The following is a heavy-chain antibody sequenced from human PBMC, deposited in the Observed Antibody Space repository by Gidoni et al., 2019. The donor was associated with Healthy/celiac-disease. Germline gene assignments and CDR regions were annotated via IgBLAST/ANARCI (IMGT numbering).Heavy chain of an antibody. CDR3: ARGLDILTYYFDY. Sequence: ELQLVQSGAEVKKPGESLKISCKGSGYSLTSYWIGWVRPMPGKGLEWMGIIYPGDSDTRYSPYCQGQVTISADKSISTTYLQWSSLKASDTAMYYCARGLDILTYYFDYWGQGTLVTVSS. V-gene: IGHV5-51*03. D-gene: IGHD3-9*01. CDR1: GYSLTSYW. J-gene: IGHJ4*02. CDR2: IYPGDSDT.